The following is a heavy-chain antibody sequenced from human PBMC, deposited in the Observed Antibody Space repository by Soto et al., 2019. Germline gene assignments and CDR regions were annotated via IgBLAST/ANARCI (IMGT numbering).Heavy chain of an antibody. CDR1: GYTFTSYY. V-gene: IGHV1-46*01. J-gene: IGHJ3*02. CDR2: INPSGGST. CDR3: AKDRATAIPDDAFDI. Sequence: ASVKVSCKASGYTFTSYYMHWVRQAPGQGLEWMGIINPSGGSTSYAQKFQGRVTMTKNTLYLQMNSLRAEDTAVYYCAKDRATAIPDDAFDIWGQGTMVTVSS. D-gene: IGHD5-18*01.